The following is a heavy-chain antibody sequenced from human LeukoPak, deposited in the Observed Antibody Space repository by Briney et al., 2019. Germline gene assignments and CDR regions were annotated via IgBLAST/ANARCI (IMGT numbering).Heavy chain of an antibody. V-gene: IGHV1-2*02. Sequence: ASVKVSCKASGYTFTGYYMHWVRQAPGQGLEWMGWINPNSGGTNYAQKFQGRVTMTRDTSISTAYMELSSLRSDDTAVYYCARALYRGELGRLDYWGQGTLVTVSS. D-gene: IGHD1-26*01. J-gene: IGHJ4*02. CDR2: INPNSGGT. CDR3: ARALYRGELGRLDY. CDR1: GYTFTGYY.